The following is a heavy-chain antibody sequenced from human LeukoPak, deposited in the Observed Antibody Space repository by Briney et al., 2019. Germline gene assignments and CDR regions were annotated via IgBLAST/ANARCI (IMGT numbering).Heavy chain of an antibody. CDR2: ISAYNGNT. Sequence: ASVKVSCKASGYTFTSYGISWVRQAPGQGLEWMGWISAYNGNTNYAQKLQGRVTMTTDTSTSTAYMELRSLRSDDTAVYYCARARDSSGYYSRRDAFDIWGQGTVVTVSS. CDR1: GYTFTSYG. CDR3: ARARDSSGYYSRRDAFDI. J-gene: IGHJ3*02. V-gene: IGHV1-18*01. D-gene: IGHD3-22*01.